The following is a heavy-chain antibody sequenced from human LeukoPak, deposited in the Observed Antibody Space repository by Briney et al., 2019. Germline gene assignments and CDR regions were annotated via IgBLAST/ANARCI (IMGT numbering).Heavy chain of an antibody. J-gene: IGHJ6*03. Sequence: ASVKVSCKASGGTFSSYAISWVRQAPGQGLEWMGGIIPIFGTANYAQKFQGRVTITTDESTSTAYMELSSLRSEDTAVYYCVGAGCSSTSCLHYYYYYMDVWGKGTTVTVSS. D-gene: IGHD2-2*01. CDR2: IIPIFGTA. CDR1: GGTFSSYA. V-gene: IGHV1-69*05. CDR3: VGAGCSSTSCLHYYYYYMDV.